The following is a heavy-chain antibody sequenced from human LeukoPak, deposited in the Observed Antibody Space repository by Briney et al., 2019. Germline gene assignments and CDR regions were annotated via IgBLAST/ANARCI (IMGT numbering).Heavy chain of an antibody. J-gene: IGHJ4*02. Sequence: SETLSLTCTVSGGSISSYYWSWIRQPPGKGLEWIGYIYYSGSTNYNPSLKSRVTISVDTSKNQFSLKLSSVTAADTAVYYCAREWGSSWDFDYWGQGTLVTVSS. D-gene: IGHD6-13*01. CDR1: GGSISSYY. CDR3: AREWGSSWDFDY. CDR2: IYYSGST. V-gene: IGHV4-59*01.